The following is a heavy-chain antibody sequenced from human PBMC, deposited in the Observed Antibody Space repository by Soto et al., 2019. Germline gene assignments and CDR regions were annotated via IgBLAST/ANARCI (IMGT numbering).Heavy chain of an antibody. CDR1: GFTFSRYA. J-gene: IGHJ3*02. D-gene: IGHD2-21*02. CDR2: ISGSGDST. CDR3: ASLNGGNSRAFDI. V-gene: IGHV3-23*01. Sequence: PGGSLRLSCAASGFTFSRYAMSWVRQAPGKGLEWASAISGSGDSTYYADSVKGRFTISRDNSKNTLSLQMNSLRDEDTAVYYCASLNGGNSRAFDIWGQGTMVTVSS.